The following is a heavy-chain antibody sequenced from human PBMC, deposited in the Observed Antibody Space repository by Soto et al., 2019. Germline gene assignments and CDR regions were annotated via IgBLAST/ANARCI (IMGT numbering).Heavy chain of an antibody. J-gene: IGHJ5*02. CDR3: ARYALGLSPWWYNWFDR. D-gene: IGHD2-8*02. V-gene: IGHV3-23*01. CDR1: GFTFSSYA. CDR2: ISDSGGSP. Sequence: GGSLRLSCAASGFTFSSYAMNWVRQTPGEGLEWVSGISDSGGSPYYADSVKGRFTISRDNSKNTLYLQMDSLRAEDTGVYYCARYALGLSPWWYNWFDRWGQGTLVTVSS.